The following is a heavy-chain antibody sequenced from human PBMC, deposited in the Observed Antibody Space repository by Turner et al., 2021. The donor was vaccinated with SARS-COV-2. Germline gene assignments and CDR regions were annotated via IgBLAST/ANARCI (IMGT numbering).Heavy chain of an antibody. CDR3: ARIRGGSYHGPFDY. J-gene: IGHJ4*02. Sequence: QVQLVESGGCWVQPRRSLCLSCEASAFTVSSSGLHWVCQDPGKGLEWVEVISYDGSNKYYADYVKGRFTISRDNSKNSLYLQMNSLGAEDTAVYYCARIRGGSYHGPFDYWGQGTLVTVSS. CDR2: ISYDGSNK. V-gene: IGHV3-30*04. CDR1: AFTVSSSG. D-gene: IGHD1-26*01.